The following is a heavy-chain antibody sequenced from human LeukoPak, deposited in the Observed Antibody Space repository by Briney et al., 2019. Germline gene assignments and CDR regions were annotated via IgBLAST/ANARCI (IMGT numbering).Heavy chain of an antibody. V-gene: IGHV1-2*02. CDR3: ATDYGDYESAY. CDR2: INPNSGGT. J-gene: IGHJ4*02. Sequence: ASVPVSCTASGYTFTDYHMRWVRQAPGQGLEWMGWINPNSGGTIYAQKFQGRVTITRDTYIGTAYMELSGLTSDDTAIYYCATDYGDYESAYWGQGTVVTVSS. CDR1: GYTFTDYH. D-gene: IGHD4-17*01.